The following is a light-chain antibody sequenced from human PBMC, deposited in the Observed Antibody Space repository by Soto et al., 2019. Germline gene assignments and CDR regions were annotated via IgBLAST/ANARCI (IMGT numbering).Light chain of an antibody. Sequence: ENVLTQSPGTLSLSPGERATLSCRASHSVSSSHLAWYQQKPGQAPRLLIYGASSRATGIPDRFSCSGSGTDFTLTISRLEPEDCAVYYCQQYGSSPYTFGQGTKLESK. CDR2: GAS. V-gene: IGKV3-20*01. CDR1: HSVSSSH. CDR3: QQYGSSPYT. J-gene: IGKJ2*01.